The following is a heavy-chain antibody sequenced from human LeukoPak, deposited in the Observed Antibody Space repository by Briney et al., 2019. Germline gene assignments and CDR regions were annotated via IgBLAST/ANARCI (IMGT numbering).Heavy chain of an antibody. J-gene: IGHJ4*02. CDR3: AKDLSCSSTSCYGNFDY. CDR2: ISGSGGST. D-gene: IGHD2-2*01. Sequence: PGGSPRLSCAASGFTFSSYATSWVRQAPGKGLEWVSAISGSGGSTYYADSVKGRFTISRDNSKNTLYLQMNSLRAGDTAVYYCAKDLSCSSTSCYGNFDYWGQGTLVTVSS. V-gene: IGHV3-23*01. CDR1: GFTFSSYA.